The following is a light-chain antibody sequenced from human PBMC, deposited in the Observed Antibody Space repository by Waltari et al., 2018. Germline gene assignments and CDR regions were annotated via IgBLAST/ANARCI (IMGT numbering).Light chain of an antibody. CDR1: KLGNEY. J-gene: IGLJ3*02. CDR2: LDT. Sequence: SSELTQPPSVSVSPGQTASITCSGDKLGNEYVSWYQQKPGQSPLLVIYLDTKRPSGISERFSGSNSGNTVTLTISGTQSMDEADYFCQAWDTSTVLFGGGTKLTVL. CDR3: QAWDTSTVL. V-gene: IGLV3-1*01.